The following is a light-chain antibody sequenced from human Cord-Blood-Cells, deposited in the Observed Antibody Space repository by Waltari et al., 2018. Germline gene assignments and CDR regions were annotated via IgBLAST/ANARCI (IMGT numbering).Light chain of an antibody. CDR1: QSVSSSY. J-gene: IGKJ1*01. CDR3: QQYGSSPPWT. CDR2: CAS. V-gene: IGKV3-20*01. Sequence: EIVLTQSPGTLSLSPGERATLSCTASQSVSSSYLAWYQQKPGQAPRLLIYCASSRATGIPDRFSGSGSGTDFTLTISRLEPEDFAVYYCQQYGSSPPWTFGQGTKVEIK.